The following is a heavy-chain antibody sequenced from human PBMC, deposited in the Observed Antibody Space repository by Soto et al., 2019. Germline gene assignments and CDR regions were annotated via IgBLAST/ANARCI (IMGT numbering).Heavy chain of an antibody. J-gene: IGHJ4*02. Sequence: QVQLQESGPGLVKPSQTLSLTCTVSGASVSSGDYYWSSIRQSPGKGLEWIGYIYYSGDSYYNPSLKGRLTISIDTSKNQFPLILNSVTVADTAIYYCVGTGTTDDYWGRGTLVTVSS. V-gene: IGHV4-30-4*08. CDR3: VGTGTTDDY. CDR2: IYYSGDS. CDR1: GASVSSGDYY. D-gene: IGHD4-17*01.